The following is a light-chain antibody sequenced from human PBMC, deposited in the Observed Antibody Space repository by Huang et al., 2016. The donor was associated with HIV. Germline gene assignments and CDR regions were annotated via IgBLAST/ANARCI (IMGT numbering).Light chain of an antibody. CDR1: QSVFSTSTKKDY. J-gene: IGKJ1*01. CDR2: WSA. Sequence: DIVMAKSPVTLAVSLGEMATLTCRSSQSVFSTSTKKDYLAWFQQKPGQPPKLLLFWSATREVGVPDRFSGSGSGTHFTLTIANLEADDAAIYYCQQYYASPQTFGQGTRV. CDR3: QQYYASPQT. V-gene: IGKV4-1*01.